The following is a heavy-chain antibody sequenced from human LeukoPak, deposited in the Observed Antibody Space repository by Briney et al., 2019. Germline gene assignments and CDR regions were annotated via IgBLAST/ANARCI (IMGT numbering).Heavy chain of an antibody. CDR3: ARDIRWYGSGSEGAFDI. CDR1: GFNFRSYW. Sequence: HPGGSLRLSCAASGFNFRSYWMHWVRQAPGKGLVWVSRIKSDGSSTSYADSVKGRLTISRDNAKNTLYLQMNGLRAEDTAVYHCARDIRWYGSGSEGAFDIWGKGTMVTVSS. V-gene: IGHV3-74*01. CDR2: IKSDGSST. D-gene: IGHD3-10*01. J-gene: IGHJ3*02.